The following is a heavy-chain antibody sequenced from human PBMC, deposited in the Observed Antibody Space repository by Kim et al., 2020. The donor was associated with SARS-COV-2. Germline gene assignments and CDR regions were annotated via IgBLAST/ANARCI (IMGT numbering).Heavy chain of an antibody. J-gene: IGHJ4*01. CDR3: ARPLFSGYSGTWYN. Sequence: SDTLSLTCTVSGDSITSPYYYWGWIRQPPGRGLEWVGSIYHSGTTFYNPSLKSRVTVSMDTSKNQFSLRLYSVTAEDTAVYYCARPLFSGYSGTWYNWGQGNLVTVSS. D-gene: IGHD6-13*01. CDR1: GDSITSPYYY. CDR2: IYHSGTT. V-gene: IGHV4-39*01.